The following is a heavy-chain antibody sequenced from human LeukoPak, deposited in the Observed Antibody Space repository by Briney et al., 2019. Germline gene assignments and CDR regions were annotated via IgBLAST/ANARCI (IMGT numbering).Heavy chain of an antibody. CDR2: INPNSGGT. CDR1: GYTFTGYY. D-gene: IGHD3-22*01. V-gene: IGHV1-2*06. CDR3: ARLDAGYYDSSGHYAY. Sequence: GASVKVSCKASGYTFTGYYMHWVRQAPGQGLEWVGRINPNSGGTNYAQKFQGRVTMTRDTSISTAYMELSRLRSDDTAVYYCARLDAGYYDSSGHYAYWGQGTLVTVSS. J-gene: IGHJ1*01.